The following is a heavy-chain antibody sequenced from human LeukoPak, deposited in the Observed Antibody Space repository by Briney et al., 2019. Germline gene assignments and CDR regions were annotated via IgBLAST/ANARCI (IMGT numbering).Heavy chain of an antibody. V-gene: IGHV1-2*02. J-gene: IGHJ6*03. CDR2: INPNSGGT. CDR3: AREPLRYFDWLIRYYYYMDV. D-gene: IGHD3-9*01. Sequence: ASVNVSCKASGYTFTGHYMHWVRQAPGQGLEWMGLINPNSGGTNYTQKFQGRVTMTRDTSISAAYMELSRLRSDDTAVYYCAREPLRYFDWLIRYYYYMDVWGKGTTVTVSS. CDR1: GYTFTGHY.